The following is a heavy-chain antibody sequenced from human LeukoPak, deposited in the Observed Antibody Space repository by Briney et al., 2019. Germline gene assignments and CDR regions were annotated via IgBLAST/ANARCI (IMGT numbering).Heavy chain of an antibody. J-gene: IGHJ5*02. CDR3: ARVRTAGPWVVWFDP. CDR1: GFTFSSYG. V-gene: IGHV3-33*01. D-gene: IGHD6-13*01. CDR2: IWYDGSNK. Sequence: QPGGSLRLSCAASGFTFSSYGMHWVRQAPGKGLEWVAVIWYDGSNKYYADSVKGRFTISRDNSKNTLYLQMNSLRAEDTAVYYCARVRTAGPWVVWFDPWGQGTLVTVSS.